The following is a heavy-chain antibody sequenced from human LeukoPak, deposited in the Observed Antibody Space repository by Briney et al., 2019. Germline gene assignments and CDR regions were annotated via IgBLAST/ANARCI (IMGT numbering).Heavy chain of an antibody. D-gene: IGHD3-10*01. CDR3: ARVIRYGSGNYYYFDY. CDR2: ISDSGGDT. CDR1: GFSFNNFA. J-gene: IGHJ4*02. Sequence: GGSLRLSCAASGFSFNNFALNWVRQAPGKGLEWVSCISDSGGDTYYADSVRGRFTISRDNFKNRLYLQMNSLRADDTAIYYGARVIRYGSGNYYYFDYWGQGTLVTVSS. V-gene: IGHV3-23*01.